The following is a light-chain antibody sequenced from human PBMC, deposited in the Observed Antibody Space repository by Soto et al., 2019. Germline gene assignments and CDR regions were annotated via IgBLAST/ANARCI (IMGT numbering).Light chain of an antibody. Sequence: EIVLTQSPGTLSLSPGERATLSCRASQSVSSKYLAWYQQKPGQAPRVLIYDSSTRATGFPDRFSGSGSGTEFTLTISNVQSEDFAVYYCQQYNRWPPITFGQGTRLEIK. CDR1: QSVSSKY. J-gene: IGKJ5*01. CDR3: QQYNRWPPIT. V-gene: IGKV3-20*01. CDR2: DSS.